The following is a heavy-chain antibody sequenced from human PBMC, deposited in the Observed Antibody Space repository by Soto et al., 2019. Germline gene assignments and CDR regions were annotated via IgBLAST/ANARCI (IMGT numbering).Heavy chain of an antibody. V-gene: IGHV1-69*13. CDR2: IIPIFGTA. CDR3: ARPGYYYDSSGYTLSPGDYYYGMDV. D-gene: IGHD3-22*01. Sequence: ASVKVCCKASGGTFSRYAISWVRQAPGRGLEWMGGIIPIFGTANYAQKFQGRVTITADESTSTAYMELSSLRSVDTAVYYCARPGYYYDSSGYTLSPGDYYYGMDVWGQWTTVTVSS. J-gene: IGHJ6*02. CDR1: GGTFSRYA.